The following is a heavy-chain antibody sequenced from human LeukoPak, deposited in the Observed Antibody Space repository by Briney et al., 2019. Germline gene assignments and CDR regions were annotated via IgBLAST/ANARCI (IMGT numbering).Heavy chain of an antibody. J-gene: IGHJ5*02. V-gene: IGHV3-7*01. CDR3: ARGTVIASGTRWFDP. Sequence: PGGSLRLSCAGSGFTFSNFWMSWVRQAPGKGLEWVANINQDGSDKYYVDSVKGRFTISRDNAKKSLYLQMNSLRVEDTALYYCARGTVIASGTRWFDPWGQGTLVTVSS. CDR2: INQDGSDK. CDR1: GFTFSNFW. D-gene: IGHD6-13*01.